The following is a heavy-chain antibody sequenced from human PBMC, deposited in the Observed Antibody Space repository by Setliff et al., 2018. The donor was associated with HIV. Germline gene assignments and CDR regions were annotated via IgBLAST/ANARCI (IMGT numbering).Heavy chain of an antibody. J-gene: IGHJ5*02. D-gene: IGHD1-20*01. CDR3: ARVSFGITGTTGWFDP. CDR2: IYSGGST. CDR1: GFTVSSNY. Sequence: PGGSLRLSCAASGFTVSSNYMSWVRQAPGKGLEWVSLIYSGGSTYYTDSVKAGFTISRDNSKNTLFLQMNSLRAADTAVYYCARVSFGITGTTGWFDPWGQGTLVTVSS. V-gene: IGHV3-66*01.